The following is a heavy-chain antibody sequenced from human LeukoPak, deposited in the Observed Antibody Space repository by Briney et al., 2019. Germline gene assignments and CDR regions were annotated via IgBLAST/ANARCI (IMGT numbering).Heavy chain of an antibody. CDR2: FDPEDGET. CDR3: ATPNYNDSSGYYFY. D-gene: IGHD3-22*01. V-gene: IGHV1-24*01. J-gene: IGHJ4*02. Sequence: ASVKVSCKVSGYTLTELSMHWVRQAPGKGLEWMGGFDPEDGETIYAQKFQGRVTMTEDTSTDTAYMELSSLRSEDTAVYFCATPNYNDSSGYYFYWGQGTLVTVSS. CDR1: GYTLTELS.